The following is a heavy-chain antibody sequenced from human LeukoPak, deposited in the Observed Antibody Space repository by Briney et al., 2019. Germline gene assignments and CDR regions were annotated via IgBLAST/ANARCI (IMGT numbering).Heavy chain of an antibody. V-gene: IGHV5-51*01. CDR3: ASARRGDYYWWFDP. D-gene: IGHD2-21*01. CDR2: IYPDNSNT. Sequence: GESLKITCKGSGYSFTGYWIGWVRQMPGKGLEWMGIIYPDNSNTRYSPSFQGQVTISADKSINAAYLHWSSLRASDTAIYYCASARRGDYYWWFDPWGQGTLVTVSS. J-gene: IGHJ5*02. CDR1: GYSFTGYW.